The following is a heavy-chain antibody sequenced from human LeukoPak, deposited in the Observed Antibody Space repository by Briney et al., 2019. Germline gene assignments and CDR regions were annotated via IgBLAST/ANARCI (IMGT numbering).Heavy chain of an antibody. CDR3: ARTPLWSSSWSSFDY. D-gene: IGHD6-13*01. Sequence: GASVKVSCKASGYTFTGYYMHWVRQAPGQGLEWMGRINPNSGGTNYAQKFQGRVTMTRDTSISTAHMELSRLRSDDTAVYYCARTPLWSSSWSSFDYWGQGTLVTVSS. CDR2: INPNSGGT. CDR1: GYTFTGYY. J-gene: IGHJ4*02. V-gene: IGHV1-2*06.